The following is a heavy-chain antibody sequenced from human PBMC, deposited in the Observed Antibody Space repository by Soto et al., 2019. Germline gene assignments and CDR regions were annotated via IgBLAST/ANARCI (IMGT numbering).Heavy chain of an antibody. D-gene: IGHD4-17*01. CDR3: ARAHYGDYYGMDV. J-gene: IGHJ6*02. Sequence: SETLSLTCAVSGGSISSGGYSWSWIRQPPGKGLEWIGYIYHSGTTYYNPSLKSRVTISVDRSKNQFSLKLSSVTAADTAVYYCARAHYGDYYGMDVWGQGTTVTVSS. CDR1: GGSISSGGYS. CDR2: IYHSGTT. V-gene: IGHV4-30-2*01.